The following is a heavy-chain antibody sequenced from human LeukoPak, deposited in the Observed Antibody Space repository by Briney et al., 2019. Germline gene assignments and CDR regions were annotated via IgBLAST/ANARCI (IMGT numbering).Heavy chain of an antibody. V-gene: IGHV3-30*04. J-gene: IGHJ4*02. Sequence: GGSLRLSCAASGFTSSSYAMHWVRQAPGKGLEWVAVISYDGSNKYYADSVKGRFTISRDNSKNTLYLQMNSLRAEDTAVYYCAYAVAGTPTDYWGQGTLVTVSS. CDR3: AYAVAGTPTDY. D-gene: IGHD6-19*01. CDR1: GFTSSSYA. CDR2: ISYDGSNK.